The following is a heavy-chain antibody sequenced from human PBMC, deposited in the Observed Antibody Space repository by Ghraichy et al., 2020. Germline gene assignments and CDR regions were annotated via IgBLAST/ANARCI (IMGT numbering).Heavy chain of an antibody. CDR2: IYYSGST. CDR3: ARDGGEGAFDI. CDR1: GGSISSYY. Sequence: ESLNISCTVSGGSISSYYWSWIRQPPGKGLEWIGYIYYSGSTNYNPSLKSRVTISVDTSKNQFSLKLSSVTAADTAVYYCARDGGEGAFDIWGQGTMVTVSS. J-gene: IGHJ3*02. D-gene: IGHD3-16*01. V-gene: IGHV4-59*01.